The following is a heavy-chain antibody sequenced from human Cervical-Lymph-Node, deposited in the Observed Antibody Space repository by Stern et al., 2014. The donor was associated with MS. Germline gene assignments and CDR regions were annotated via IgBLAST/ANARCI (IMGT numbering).Heavy chain of an antibody. CDR1: QYTFTSYH. D-gene: IGHD4-23*01. J-gene: IGHJ4*02. CDR3: TREKYGGNYLDY. Sequence: VQLLQSGAEVKKPGASVKVSCKASQYTFTSYHMHWVRQAPGQGLEWMGIINPNGGSTSYAQKFQGRVTMTRDTSTSTAYMELSGLRSEDTAVYYCTREKYGGNYLDYWGQGTLVTVSS. CDR2: INPNGGST. V-gene: IGHV1-46*03.